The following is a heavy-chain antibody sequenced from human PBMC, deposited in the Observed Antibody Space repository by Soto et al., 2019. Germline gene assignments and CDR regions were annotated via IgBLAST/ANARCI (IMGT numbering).Heavy chain of an antibody. CDR1: GFTFDDYA. J-gene: IGHJ4*02. D-gene: IGHD1-7*01. CDR3: AKDMGTLTGTFDY. CDR2: ISWNSGSI. Sequence: EVQLVESGGGLVQPGRSLRLSCAASGFTFDDYALHWVRQAPGKGLEWVSGISWNSGSIGYADSVKGRFTISRDNAKNSLYLQMNSLRAEDTALYYCAKDMGTLTGTFDYWGQGTLVTVSS. V-gene: IGHV3-9*01.